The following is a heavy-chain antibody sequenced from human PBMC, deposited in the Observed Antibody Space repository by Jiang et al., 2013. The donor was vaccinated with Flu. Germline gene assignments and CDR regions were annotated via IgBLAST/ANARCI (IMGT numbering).Heavy chain of an antibody. Sequence: GAEVKKPGASVRLSCKASGYSFNKNGIHWVRQAPGQGLEWMGWISAGSGITAYSQKFRDRVIITRDTSATTAYMDLTGLKPEDTAVYYCARGTGNGNCYFKIDYWGQGTLLSVSS. V-gene: IGHV1-3*01. J-gene: IGHJ4*02. CDR3: ARGTGNGNCYFKIDY. CDR1: GYSFNKNG. CDR2: ISAGSGIT. D-gene: IGHD1-1*01.